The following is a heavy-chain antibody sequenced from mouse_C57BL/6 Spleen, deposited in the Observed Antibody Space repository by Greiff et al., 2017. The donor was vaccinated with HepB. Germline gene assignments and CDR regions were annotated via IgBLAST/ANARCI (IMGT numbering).Heavy chain of an antibody. Sequence: QVQLQQPGTELVKPGASVKLSCKASGYTFTSYWMHWVKQRPGQGLEWIGNINPSNGGTNYNEKFNSKATLTVDKSSSTAYMQLSSLTSEDSAVYYCAREEIYYGNWNYWGQGTTLTVSS. CDR2: INPSNGGT. D-gene: IGHD2-1*01. J-gene: IGHJ2*01. V-gene: IGHV1-53*01. CDR3: AREEIYYGNWNY. CDR1: GYTFTSYW.